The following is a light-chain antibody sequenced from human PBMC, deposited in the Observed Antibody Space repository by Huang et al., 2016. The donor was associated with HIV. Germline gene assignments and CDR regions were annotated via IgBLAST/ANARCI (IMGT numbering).Light chain of an antibody. V-gene: IGKV3-11*01. CDR3: QQRSNWFT. Sequence: EIVLTQSPATLSLSPGERATLSCRASQSVSSYLAWYQKKPGQSPRLLIYDASNRATGIPARFSGSGSGTDFTLTISSLEPEDFAVYYCQQRSNWFTFGGGTKVEIK. CDR1: QSVSSY. CDR2: DAS. J-gene: IGKJ4*01.